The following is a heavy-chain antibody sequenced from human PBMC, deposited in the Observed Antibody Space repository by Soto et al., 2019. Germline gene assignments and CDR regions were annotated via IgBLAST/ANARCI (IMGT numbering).Heavy chain of an antibody. CDR2: IIPIFGTA. CDR3: ARAGGGVAAAVNYYYYGMDV. V-gene: IGHV1-69*13. CDR1: AGTFSSYA. D-gene: IGHD6-13*01. Sequence: ASVKVSCKASAGTFSSYAISWVRQAPGQGLEWMGGIIPIFGTANDAQKFQGRVTITADESTSTAYMELSSLRSEDTAVYYCARAGGGVAAAVNYYYYGMDVWGQGTTVTVSS. J-gene: IGHJ6*02.